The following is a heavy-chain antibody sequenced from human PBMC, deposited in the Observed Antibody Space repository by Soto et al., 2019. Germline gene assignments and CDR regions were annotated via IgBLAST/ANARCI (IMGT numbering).Heavy chain of an antibody. Sequence: EVQLVESGGGLVQPGGSLRLSCAASGFTFSSYSMNWVRQAPGKGLEWVSYISSSSSTIYYADSVKGRFTISRDNAKNVLLVQMISLRAAAPAVYYCARDTPTDSFRVLEWSLDYGGRGTLVTVSS. J-gene: IGHJ4*02. CDR1: GFTFSSYS. CDR3: ARDTPTDSFRVLEWSLDY. V-gene: IGHV3-48*01. CDR2: ISSSSSTI. D-gene: IGHD3-3*01.